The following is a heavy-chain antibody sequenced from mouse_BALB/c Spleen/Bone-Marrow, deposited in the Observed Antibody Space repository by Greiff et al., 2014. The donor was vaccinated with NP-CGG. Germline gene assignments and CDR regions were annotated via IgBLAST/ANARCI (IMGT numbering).Heavy chain of an antibody. Sequence: LQESGAELVRPGTSVKVSCKASGYAFTNYLIEWLKQRPGRGLELIGVINPGSGSTNYNEKFKGKATLTADKSSSTAYMQLSSLTSDDSAVYFCARGPTWYFDVWGAGTTVTVSS. CDR2: INPGSGST. D-gene: IGHD3-3*01. V-gene: IGHV1-54*03. CDR3: ARGPTWYFDV. CDR1: GYAFTNYL. J-gene: IGHJ1*01.